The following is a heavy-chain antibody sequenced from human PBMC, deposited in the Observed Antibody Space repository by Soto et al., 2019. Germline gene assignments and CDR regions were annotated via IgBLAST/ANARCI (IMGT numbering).Heavy chain of an antibody. J-gene: IGHJ4*02. Sequence: GGSLRLSCAASGFTFSSYSMNWVRQAPGKGLEWVSSISSSSSYIYYADSVKGRFTISRDNAKNSLYLQMNSLRAEDTAVYYCARDLYIWEYSGYENGDYWGQGTLVTVSS. V-gene: IGHV3-21*01. CDR1: GFTFSSYS. CDR2: ISSSSSYI. CDR3: ARDLYIWEYSGYENGDY. D-gene: IGHD5-12*01.